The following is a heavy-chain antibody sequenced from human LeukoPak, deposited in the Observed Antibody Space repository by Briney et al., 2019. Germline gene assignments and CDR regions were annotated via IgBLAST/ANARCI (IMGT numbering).Heavy chain of an antibody. D-gene: IGHD2-2*02. Sequence: SQTLSLTCSVSGGSISSGSYYWSWIRQPAGKGLEWIGRIYTSGSTNYNPSLKSRVTISVDTSKNQFSLKLRSVTPADTAVYYCARDACQLLYDAFDIWGQGKMVTVSS. J-gene: IGHJ3*02. V-gene: IGHV4-61*02. CDR3: ARDACQLLYDAFDI. CDR1: GGSISSGSYY. CDR2: IYTSGST.